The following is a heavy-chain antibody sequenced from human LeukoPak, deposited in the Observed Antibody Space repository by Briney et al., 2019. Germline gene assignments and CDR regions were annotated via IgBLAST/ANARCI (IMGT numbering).Heavy chain of an antibody. CDR1: GFTFSSYA. CDR3: ARDLAGWGYPRGFDY. D-gene: IGHD3-10*01. Sequence: GGSLRLSCAASGFTFSSYAMHWVRQAPGKGLEWVSIIYSGGSTYYADSVKGRFTISRDNSKNTLYLQMNSLRAEDTAVYYCARDLAGWGYPRGFDYWGQGTLVTV. J-gene: IGHJ4*02. V-gene: IGHV3-53*01. CDR2: IYSGGST.